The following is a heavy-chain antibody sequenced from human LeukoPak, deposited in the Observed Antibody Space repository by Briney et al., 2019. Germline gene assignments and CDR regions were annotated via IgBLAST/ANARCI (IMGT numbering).Heavy chain of an antibody. CDR1: GGSFSGYY. Sequence: SETLSLTCAVYGGSFSGYYWSWIRQPPGKGLEWIGYIYYSGSTNYNPSLKSRVTMSVDTSKNQFSLKLTSVTAADTAVYYCARRSGYSPNWFDPWGQGTLVTVSS. V-gene: IGHV4-34*11. CDR3: ARRSGYSPNWFDP. D-gene: IGHD3-3*01. J-gene: IGHJ5*02. CDR2: IYYSGST.